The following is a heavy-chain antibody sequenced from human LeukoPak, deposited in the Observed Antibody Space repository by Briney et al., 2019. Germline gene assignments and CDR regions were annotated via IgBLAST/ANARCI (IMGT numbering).Heavy chain of an antibody. D-gene: IGHD6-13*01. CDR2: ISGSGGST. V-gene: IGHV3-23*01. Sequence: SGGSLRLSCAASGFSFSNCGMGWVRQAPGKGPEWVSVISGSGGSTSYADSVKGRFTISRDNSKNTLYLQMDSLRAEDTAVYYCAKDRYGTNSPDFDYWGQGTLVTVSS. J-gene: IGHJ4*02. CDR3: AKDRYGTNSPDFDY. CDR1: GFSFSNCG.